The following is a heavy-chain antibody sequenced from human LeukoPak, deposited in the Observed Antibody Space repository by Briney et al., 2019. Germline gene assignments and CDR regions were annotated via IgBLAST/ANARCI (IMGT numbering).Heavy chain of an antibody. CDR3: ARVTGGYNYGPNWFDP. V-gene: IGHV4-59*01. Sequence: PSETLSLTCTVSGGSISSYYWSWIRQPPGQGLEWIGCIYYSGSTNHNPSTKGRVTISVDTSKNQFSLKLSAVTAADTAVYYCARVTGGYNYGPNWFDPWGQGTLVTVSS. CDR1: GGSISSYY. J-gene: IGHJ5*02. D-gene: IGHD5-18*01. CDR2: IYYSGST.